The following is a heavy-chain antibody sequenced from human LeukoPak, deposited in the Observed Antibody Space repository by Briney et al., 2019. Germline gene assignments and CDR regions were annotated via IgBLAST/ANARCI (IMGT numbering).Heavy chain of an antibody. CDR1: GFTFSSSA. CDR2: ISGSGDST. D-gene: IGHD3-10*01. J-gene: IGHJ4*02. Sequence: GGSLRLSCAASGFTFSSSAMSWVRQAPGKGLEWVSSISGSGDSTYYADSVKGRFTISRDNSKNTLYLQMNSLRAEDTAVYYCAKGPYYYGSGTIWSFDCWGQGTLVTVSS. V-gene: IGHV3-23*01. CDR3: AKGPYYYGSGTIWSFDC.